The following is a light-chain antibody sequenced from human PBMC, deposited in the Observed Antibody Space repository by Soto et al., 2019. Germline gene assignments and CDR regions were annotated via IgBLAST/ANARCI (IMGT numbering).Light chain of an antibody. V-gene: IGKV1-5*01. CDR3: QQYHRYST. CDR1: QSINAW. Sequence: DIQMTQAPSTLSASVGDRVTITCRASQSINAWLAWHQQKPGKAPKLLIYDVSTLDSGVPSRFSGSASGTEFTLTISYLESDDFATYYCQQYHRYSTFGQGTKVDIK. CDR2: DVS. J-gene: IGKJ1*01.